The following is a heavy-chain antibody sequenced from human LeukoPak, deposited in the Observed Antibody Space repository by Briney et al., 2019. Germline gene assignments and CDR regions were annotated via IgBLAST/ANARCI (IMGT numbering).Heavy chain of an antibody. CDR1: GGSFSGYY. Sequence: SETLSLTCAVYGGSFSGYYWSWIRQPPGKGLEWIGEINHSGSTNYNPSLKSRVTISVDTSKNQFSLKLSSVTAADTAVYYCARHGEYSNGWYIAYWGQGTLVTVSS. V-gene: IGHV4-34*01. J-gene: IGHJ4*02. D-gene: IGHD6-19*01. CDR2: INHSGST. CDR3: ARHGEYSNGWYIAY.